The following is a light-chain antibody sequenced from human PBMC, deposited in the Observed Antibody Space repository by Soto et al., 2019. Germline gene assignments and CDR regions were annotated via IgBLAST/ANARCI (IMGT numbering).Light chain of an antibody. J-gene: IGLJ2*01. V-gene: IGLV2-8*01. CDR1: SSDVGGYNF. CDR3: NSYAGSNNVVV. Sequence: QSALTQPPSASGSPGQSVTISCTGTSSDVGGYNFVSWFQQNPGKAPKLMIYEVNKRPSGVPDRFSGSKSGNTASLTVSGLQAEDEADYYCNSYAGSNNVVVFGGGTKVTVL. CDR2: EVN.